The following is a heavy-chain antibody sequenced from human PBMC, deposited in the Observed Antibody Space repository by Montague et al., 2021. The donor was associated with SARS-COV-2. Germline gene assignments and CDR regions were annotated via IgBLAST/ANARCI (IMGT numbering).Heavy chain of an antibody. CDR2: TYYRSKWYS. Sequence: CAISGDSVSSKSVAWNWIRQSPSRGLEWLGRTYYRSKWYSDYAESVKRXLAITPDTSKNQVSLQLNSVIPEDTAVYFCASSGITLTGLDAFDIWGQGTMVTVSS. J-gene: IGHJ3*02. CDR3: ASSGITLTGLDAFDI. D-gene: IGHD3-9*01. V-gene: IGHV6-1*01. CDR1: GDSVSSKSVA.